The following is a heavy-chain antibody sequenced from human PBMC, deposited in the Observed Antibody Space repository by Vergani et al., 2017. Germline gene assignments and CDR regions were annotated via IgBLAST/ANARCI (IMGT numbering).Heavy chain of an antibody. CDR1: GMSISNNNYY. CDR2: IYDSRNN. Sequence: QLQLQESVPRLVKPSETLSLTCSLSGMSISNNNYYWGWIRQPPGKGLEWIGSIYDSRNNNYSLSLKSRVSISVDTSKNQFSLNLTSVTAADTAVYYCAGHLRQLARNDVFDIGGHGTLVTVSS. J-gene: IGHJ3*02. D-gene: IGHD6-6*01. V-gene: IGHV4-39*01. CDR3: AGHLRQLARNDVFDI.